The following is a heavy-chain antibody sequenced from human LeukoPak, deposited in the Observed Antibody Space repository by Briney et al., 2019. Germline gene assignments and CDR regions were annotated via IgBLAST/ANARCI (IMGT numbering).Heavy chain of an antibody. CDR1: GGSFSGYY. J-gene: IGHJ3*02. D-gene: IGHD3-10*01. CDR2: INQSGST. CDR3: ARESIVLLWFGEPPDAFDI. V-gene: IGHV4-34*01. Sequence: PSETLSLTCAVYGGSFSGYYWSWIRQPPGKGLEWIGEINQSGSTNYNPSLKSRVTISVDTSKNQFSLKLSSVTAADTAVYYCARESIVLLWFGEPPDAFDIWGQGTMVTVSS.